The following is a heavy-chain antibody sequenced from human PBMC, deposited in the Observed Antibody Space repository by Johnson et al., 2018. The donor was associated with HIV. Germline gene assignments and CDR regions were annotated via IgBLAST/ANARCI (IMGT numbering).Heavy chain of an antibody. CDR3: ARASVSSPRYSSSSDDAFDI. Sequence: QVQLVESGGGVVQPGRSLRLSCAASGFTFSSYAMHWVRLAPGKGLEWVAVISYDGSNKFYADSVKGRFTISRDNSKNTLYLQMNSLRAEDTAVYYCARASVSSPRYSSSSDDAFDIWGQGTMVTVSS. CDR2: ISYDGSNK. CDR1: GFTFSSYA. J-gene: IGHJ3*02. D-gene: IGHD6-6*01. V-gene: IGHV3-30*04.